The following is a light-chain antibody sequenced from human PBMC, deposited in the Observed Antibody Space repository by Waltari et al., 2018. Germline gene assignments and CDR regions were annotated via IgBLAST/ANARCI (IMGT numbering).Light chain of an antibody. CDR2: GNN. V-gene: IGLV1-40*01. CDR3: QSYDTSLSVV. Sequence: QSVLTQPPSVSGAPGQRVAISCTGSSSNIGAGYDVHWYQQLPRTAPKLLIYGNNNRPSGGPDRVFGSTYGTSASLAITGLQAEDEADYYCQSYDTSLSVVFGGGTKLTVL. J-gene: IGLJ3*02. CDR1: SSNIGAGYD.